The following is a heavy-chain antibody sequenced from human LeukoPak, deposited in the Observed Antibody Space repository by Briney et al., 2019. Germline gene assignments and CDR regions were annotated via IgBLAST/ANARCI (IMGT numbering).Heavy chain of an antibody. Sequence: GGSLTLSCAASGFTFSNYNMNWVRQAPGKGLEWISYITLSSGTIYYADSVKGRFTISRDNAKNSLYLQMNSLRTEETAVYYFARGPPYSSSWTVFDFWGRGTLVTVSS. D-gene: IGHD6-13*01. V-gene: IGHV3-48*01. CDR2: ITLSSGTI. CDR3: ARGPPYSSSWTVFDF. J-gene: IGHJ4*02. CDR1: GFTFSNYN.